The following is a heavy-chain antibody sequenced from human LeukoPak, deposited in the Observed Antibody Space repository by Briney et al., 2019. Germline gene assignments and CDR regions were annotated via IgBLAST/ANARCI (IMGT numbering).Heavy chain of an antibody. Sequence: GGSLRLSCEASGFSFSNNEMNWVRQAPGRGLEWVSYISRGGGTIYYADSVKGRFTLSRDNVQNSLCLQMNSLRAEDTAVYYCASSTGYSYGYFDYWGQGTLVTVSS. D-gene: IGHD5-18*01. V-gene: IGHV3-48*03. CDR2: ISRGGGTI. J-gene: IGHJ4*02. CDR3: ASSTGYSYGYFDY. CDR1: GFSFSNNE.